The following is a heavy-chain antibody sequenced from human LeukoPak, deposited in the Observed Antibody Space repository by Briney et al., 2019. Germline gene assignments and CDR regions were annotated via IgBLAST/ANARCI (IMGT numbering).Heavy chain of an antibody. Sequence: SSETLSLTCTVSGGSISSYYWSWIRQPPGKGLEWIGYIYYSGSTNYNPSLKSRVTISVDTSKNQFSLKLSSVTAADTAVYYCARDKVEMDYRGQGTLVTVSS. D-gene: IGHD5-24*01. CDR1: GGSISSYY. J-gene: IGHJ4*02. CDR3: ARDKVEMDY. CDR2: IYYSGST. V-gene: IGHV4-59*01.